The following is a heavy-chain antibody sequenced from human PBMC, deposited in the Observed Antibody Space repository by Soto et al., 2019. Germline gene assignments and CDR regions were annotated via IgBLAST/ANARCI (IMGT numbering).Heavy chain of an antibody. J-gene: IGHJ2*01. CDR3: ARHVGGEIVVVVAATGDNWYFDL. D-gene: IGHD2-15*01. CDR2: IYYSGST. CDR1: GGSISSSSYY. Sequence: QLQLQESGPGLVKPSETLSLTCTVSGGSISSSSYYWGWIRQPPGQGLEWLGSIYYSGSTYYNPSLKSRVTITGDTSKNQFSLKLSSVTAADTAVEDCARHVGGEIVVVVAATGDNWYFDLWGRGTLVTVSS. V-gene: IGHV4-39*01.